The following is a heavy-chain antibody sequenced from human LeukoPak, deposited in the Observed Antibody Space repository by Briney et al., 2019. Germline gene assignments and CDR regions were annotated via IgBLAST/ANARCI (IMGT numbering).Heavy chain of an antibody. CDR2: IIPIFGTA. Sequence: GASVKVSCKASGGTFSSYAISWVRQAPGQGLEWMGGIIPIFGTANYAQKFQGRVTITTDESTSTAYMELSSLRSEDTSVYSCARQDYDILTWYYFDYWGQGTLVTVSS. CDR3: ARQDYDILTWYYFDY. J-gene: IGHJ4*02. CDR1: GGTFSSYA. V-gene: IGHV1-69*05. D-gene: IGHD3-9*01.